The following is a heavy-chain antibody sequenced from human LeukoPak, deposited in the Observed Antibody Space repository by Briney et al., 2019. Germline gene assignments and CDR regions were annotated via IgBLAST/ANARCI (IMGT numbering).Heavy chain of an antibody. CDR3: AKDVAIFGVVTTPDYYHGMDV. D-gene: IGHD3-3*01. CDR2: ISGSGGST. Sequence: PGGSLRLSRAASGFTFSSYAMSWVRQAPGKGLEWVSAISGSGGSTYYADSVKGRFTISRDNSKNTLYLQMNSLRAEDTAVYYCAKDVAIFGVVTTPDYYHGMDVWGQGTTVTVSS. CDR1: GFTFSSYA. J-gene: IGHJ6*02. V-gene: IGHV3-23*01.